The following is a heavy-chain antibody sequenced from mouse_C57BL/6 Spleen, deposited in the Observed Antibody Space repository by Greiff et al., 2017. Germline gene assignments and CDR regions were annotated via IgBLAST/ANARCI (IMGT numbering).Heavy chain of an antibody. J-gene: IGHJ2*01. CDR2: ISNLAYSI. Sequence: EVKLMESGGGLVQPGGSLKLSCAASGFTFSDYGMAWVRQAPRKGPEWVAFISNLAYSIYYADTVTGRFTISRENAKNTLYLEMSSLRSEDTAMYYCARLGYYYGSSPFDYWGQGTTLTVSS. V-gene: IGHV5-15*01. CDR3: ARLGYYYGSSPFDY. CDR1: GFTFSDYG. D-gene: IGHD1-1*01.